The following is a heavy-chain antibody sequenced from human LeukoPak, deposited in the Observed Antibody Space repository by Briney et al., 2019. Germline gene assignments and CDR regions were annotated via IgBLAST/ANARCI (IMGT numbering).Heavy chain of an antibody. CDR2: ISYDGSNK. Sequence: GGSLRLSCAASGFTFSSYAMHWVRQAPGKGLEWVAVISYDGSNKYYADSVKGRFTISRDNSKNTLYLQMNSLRAEDTAVYYCARGSGDGYYYYGMDVWGQGTTVTVSS. D-gene: IGHD3-10*01. CDR1: GFTFSSYA. V-gene: IGHV3-30-3*01. CDR3: ARGSGDGYYYYGMDV. J-gene: IGHJ6*02.